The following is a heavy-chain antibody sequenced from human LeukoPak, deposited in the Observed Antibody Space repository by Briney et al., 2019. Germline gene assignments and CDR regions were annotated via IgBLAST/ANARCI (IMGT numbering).Heavy chain of an antibody. J-gene: IGHJ4*02. Sequence: PGGSLRLSCAASGFTFSSYAIHWVRQAPGKGLEFVSAINRYGDSTYYANSVKGRFTISRDDSKNTVYLQMNSLRAEDTAVYYCARQQGYYYDSSGYDYFDYWGQGTLVTVCS. D-gene: IGHD3-22*01. CDR3: ARQQGYYYDSSGYDYFDY. CDR1: GFTFSSYA. V-gene: IGHV3-64*01. CDR2: INRYGDST.